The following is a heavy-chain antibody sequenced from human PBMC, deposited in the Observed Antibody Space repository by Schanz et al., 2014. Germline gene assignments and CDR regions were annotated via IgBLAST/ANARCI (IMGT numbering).Heavy chain of an antibody. J-gene: IGHJ4*02. Sequence: QVQLVQSGAEVKKPGASVKVSCKTSGYTFNSYALNWVRQAPGQGLEWMGWINSNTGNPTYAPAFTGRFVFSLDTSVSTAYLQIIGLQAEDSAVFYCARGRGGNTGYEAADYWGQGTRVTVSS. V-gene: IGHV7-4-1*02. CDR3: ARGRGGNTGYEAADY. D-gene: IGHD5-12*01. CDR2: INSNTGNP. CDR1: GYTFNSYA.